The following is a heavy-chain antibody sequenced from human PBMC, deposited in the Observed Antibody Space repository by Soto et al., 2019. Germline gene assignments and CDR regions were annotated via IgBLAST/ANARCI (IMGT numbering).Heavy chain of an antibody. CDR3: AKGWLATNYFDY. Sequence: LRLSCAASGFTFSSYAMSWVRQAPGKGLEWVSAISGSGGSTYYADSVKGRFTISRDNSKNTLYLQMNSLRAEDTAVYYCAKGWLATNYFDYWGQGTLVTVSS. CDR1: GFTFSSYA. V-gene: IGHV3-23*01. D-gene: IGHD6-19*01. CDR2: ISGSGGST. J-gene: IGHJ4*02.